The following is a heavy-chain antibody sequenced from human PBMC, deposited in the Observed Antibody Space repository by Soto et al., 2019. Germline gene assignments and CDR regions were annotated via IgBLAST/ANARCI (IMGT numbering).Heavy chain of an antibody. CDR3: TTDQWYHYDSSGSDY. CDR1: GVTFSNAW. J-gene: IGHJ4*02. CDR2: IKSKTDGGTT. V-gene: IGHV3-15*07. Sequence: GGSLRLSCAASGVTFSNAWMNWIRQAPGKGLEWVGRIKSKTDGGTTDYAAPVKGRFTISRDDSKNTLYLQMNSLKTEDTAVYYCTTDQWYHYDSSGSDYWGQGALVTVSS. D-gene: IGHD3-22*01.